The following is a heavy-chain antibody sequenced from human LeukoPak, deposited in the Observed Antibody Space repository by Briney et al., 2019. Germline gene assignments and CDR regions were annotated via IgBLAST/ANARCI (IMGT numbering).Heavy chain of an antibody. CDR3: ARGMGIVVVVAAIGAFDI. J-gene: IGHJ3*02. Sequence: PGGSLRLSCAASGFTFSKYGMNWVRQAPGKGLEWVSYIRSSGSTIYYADSVNGRFTISRDNAKNSLYLQMNSLRAEDTAVYYCARGMGIVVVVAAIGAFDIWGQGTMVTVSS. V-gene: IGHV3-48*03. CDR1: GFTFSKYG. D-gene: IGHD2-15*01. CDR2: IRSSGSTI.